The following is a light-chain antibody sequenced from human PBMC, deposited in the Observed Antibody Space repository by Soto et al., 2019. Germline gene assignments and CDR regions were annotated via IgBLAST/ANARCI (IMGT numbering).Light chain of an antibody. CDR3: QQYNNYSGT. Sequence: GDRVTITCRASQSINTWLAWYRRKPGKAPKLLIHDASSLENGVPSRFSGSGSGTEFTLTISSLQPDDFATYYCQQYNNYSGTFGQGTKV. CDR1: QSINTW. CDR2: DAS. V-gene: IGKV1-5*01. J-gene: IGKJ1*01.